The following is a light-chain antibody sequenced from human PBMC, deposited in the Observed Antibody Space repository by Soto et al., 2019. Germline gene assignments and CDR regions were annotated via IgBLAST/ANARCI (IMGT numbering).Light chain of an antibody. CDR3: QSYDSSLSKV. J-gene: IGLJ1*01. V-gene: IGLV2-14*03. CDR1: RTDVDGYDY. CDR2: DVY. Sequence: QSVLTQPASVSGSPGQSIAISCTGVRTDVDGYDYVSWYQQHPGQAPQLIIYDVYNRPSGVSHRFSGSKSGDTASLAITGLQAEDEADYYCQSYDSSLSKVFGTGTKVTVL.